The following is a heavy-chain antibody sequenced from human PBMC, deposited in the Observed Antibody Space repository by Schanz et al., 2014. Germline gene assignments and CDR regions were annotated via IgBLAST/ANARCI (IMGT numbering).Heavy chain of an antibody. CDR2: IFFSGST. D-gene: IGHD1-26*01. CDR3: ARLGVGDKAYYYYGTDV. V-gene: IGHV4-59*08. CDR1: GVSIGGYY. J-gene: IGHJ6*02. Sequence: QVQLQESGPGLVKPSETLSLTCTVSGVSIGGYYWSWIRQPPGKGLEWIGYIFFSGSTTYNPSFNSRVTISVDMSKTQFALNLSLGTAADTAVYYCARLGVGDKAYYYYGTDVWGQGTTVLVSS.